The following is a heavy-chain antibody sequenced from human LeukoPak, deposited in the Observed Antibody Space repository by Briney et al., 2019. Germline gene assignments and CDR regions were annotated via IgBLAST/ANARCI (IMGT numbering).Heavy chain of an antibody. D-gene: IGHD6-19*01. Sequence: GGSLRLSCAASGFTFSSYGMHWVRQAPGKGLEWVAFIRYDGSNKYYADSVKGRFTISRDNSKNTLYLQMNSLKTEDTAVYYCTTEAVAGPILDYWGQGTLVTVSS. CDR3: TTEAVAGPILDY. CDR1: GFTFSSYG. J-gene: IGHJ4*02. V-gene: IGHV3-30*02. CDR2: IRYDGSNK.